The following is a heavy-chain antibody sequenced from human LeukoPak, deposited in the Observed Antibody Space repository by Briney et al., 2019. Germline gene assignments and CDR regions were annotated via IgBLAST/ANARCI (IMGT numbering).Heavy chain of an antibody. CDR3: ARGMATIDGYYYYMDV. V-gene: IGHV3-21*01. CDR1: GFTFSCYS. CDR2: ISSSSSYI. Sequence: GGSLRLSCAASGFTFSCYSMNWVRQAPGKGLEWVSSISSSSSYIYYADSVKGRFTISRDNAKNSLYLQMSSLRAEDTAVYYCARGMATIDGYYYYMDVWGKGTTVTVSS. J-gene: IGHJ6*03. D-gene: IGHD5-24*01.